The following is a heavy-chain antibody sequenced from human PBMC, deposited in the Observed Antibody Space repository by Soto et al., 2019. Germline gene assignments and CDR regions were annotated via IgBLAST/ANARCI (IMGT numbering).Heavy chain of an antibody. J-gene: IGHJ6*02. CDR2: IIPIFGTA. CDR1: GGTFSSYA. V-gene: IGHV1-69*01. CDR3: ARGDVGYCSGGSCYSSVYYGMDV. Sequence: QVQLVQSGAEVKKPGSSVKVSCKASGGTFSSYAISWVRQAPGQGLEWMGGIIPIFGTANYAQKFQGRVRITADESTSTAYMELSSLRTEDTAVCYCARGDVGYCSGGSCYSSVYYGMDVWGQGTTVTVSS. D-gene: IGHD2-15*01.